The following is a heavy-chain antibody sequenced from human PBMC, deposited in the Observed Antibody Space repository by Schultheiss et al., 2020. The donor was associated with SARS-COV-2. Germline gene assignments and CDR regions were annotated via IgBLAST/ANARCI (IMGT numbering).Heavy chain of an antibody. D-gene: IGHD3-9*01. CDR2: INHSGST. V-gene: IGHV4-38-2*02. J-gene: IGHJ3*02. CDR1: GYSSSSGYY. Sequence: SETLSLTCTVSGYSSSSGYYWGWIRQPPGKGLEWIGEINHSGSTNYNPSLKSRVTISVDTSKNQFSLKLSSVTAADTAVYYCATAFTIFHPFDIWGQGTMVTVSS. CDR3: ATAFTIFHPFDI.